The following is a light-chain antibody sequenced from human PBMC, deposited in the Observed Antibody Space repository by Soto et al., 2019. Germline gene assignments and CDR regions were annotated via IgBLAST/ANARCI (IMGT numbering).Light chain of an antibody. CDR1: QSVSSY. Sequence: EIVLTQSPATLSLSPGERATLSCRASQSVSSYLAWYQQKLGQAPRLLIYDASNRATGIPARFSGSGSGTDLALTIRSLEPEELAVYDCQQRSSWLITFVQERRLEIQ. CDR2: DAS. V-gene: IGKV3-11*01. J-gene: IGKJ5*01. CDR3: QQRSSWLIT.